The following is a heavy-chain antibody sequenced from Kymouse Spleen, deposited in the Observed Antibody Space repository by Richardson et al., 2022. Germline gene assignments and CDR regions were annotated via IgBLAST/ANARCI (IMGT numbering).Heavy chain of an antibody. CDR2: ISGSGGST. D-gene: IGHD6-6*01. CDR1: GFTFSSYA. CDR3: AKKGIAARRGVWYYYYGMDV. V-gene: IGHV3-23*04. J-gene: IGHJ6*02. Sequence: EVQLVESGGGLVQPGGSLRLSCAASGFTFSSYAMSWVRQAPGKGLEWVSAISGSGGSTYYADSVKGRFTISRDNSKNTLYLQMNSLRAEDTAVYYCAKKGIAARRGVWYYYYGMDVWGQGTTVTVSS.